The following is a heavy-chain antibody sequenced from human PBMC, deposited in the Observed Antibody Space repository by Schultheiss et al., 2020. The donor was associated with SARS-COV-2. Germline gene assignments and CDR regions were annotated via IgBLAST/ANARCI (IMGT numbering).Heavy chain of an antibody. CDR2: IYPGDSDT. D-gene: IGHD2-2*01. J-gene: IGHJ6*02. V-gene: IGHV5-51*01. CDR1: GYSFTSYW. Sequence: GGSLRLSCKGSGYSFTSYWIGWVRQMPGKGLEWMGIIYPGDSDTRYSPSFQGQVTISAVKSISTAYLQWSSLKASDTAMYYCARQRYCSSTSCSKGLYYYYGMDVWGQGTTVTVSS. CDR3: ARQRYCSSTSCSKGLYYYYGMDV.